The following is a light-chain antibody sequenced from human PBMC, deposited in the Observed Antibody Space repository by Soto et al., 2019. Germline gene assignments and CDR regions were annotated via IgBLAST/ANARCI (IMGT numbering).Light chain of an antibody. Sequence: QSVLTQPPSVSGAPGQRVTISCTGSSSNIGAGYDVHWYQQLPGTAPKLLIYGNSNRPSGVPDGFSGSKSGTSASLAISGLQAEDEADYYCQSYDSSLSVVFGGGTKRTVL. V-gene: IGLV1-40*01. J-gene: IGLJ2*01. CDR3: QSYDSSLSVV. CDR2: GNS. CDR1: SSNIGAGYD.